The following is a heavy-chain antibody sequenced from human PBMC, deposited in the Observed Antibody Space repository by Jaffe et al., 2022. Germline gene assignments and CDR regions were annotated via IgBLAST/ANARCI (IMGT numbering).Heavy chain of an antibody. J-gene: IGHJ6*03. V-gene: IGHV1-3*01. D-gene: IGHD1-1*01. CDR1: GYTFTSYA. CDR3: ARLERRRGVDYYYYYYMDV. CDR2: INAGNGNT. Sequence: QVQLVQSGAEVKKPGASVKVSCKASGYTFTSYAMHWVRQAPGQRLEWMGWINAGNGNTKYSQKFQGRVTITRDTSASTAYMELSSLRSEDTAVYYCARLERRRGVDYYYYYYMDVWGKGTTVTVSS.